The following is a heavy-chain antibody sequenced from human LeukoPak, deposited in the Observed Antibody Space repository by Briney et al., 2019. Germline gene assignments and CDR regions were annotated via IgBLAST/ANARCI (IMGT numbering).Heavy chain of an antibody. J-gene: IGHJ4*02. CDR3: AKAAAIGSKEVYEMIDC. CDR1: GFTFSNYA. D-gene: IGHD5/OR15-5a*01. CDR2: ISFSGGST. V-gene: IGHV3-23*01. Sequence: GGSLRLSCAASGFTFSNYAMNWVRQAPGKGLEWVSGISFSGGSTYYADSVKGRFTISRDNSKITLYLQINSLTAADTAIYYCAKAAAIGSKEVYEMIDCSCQGTLVTVSS.